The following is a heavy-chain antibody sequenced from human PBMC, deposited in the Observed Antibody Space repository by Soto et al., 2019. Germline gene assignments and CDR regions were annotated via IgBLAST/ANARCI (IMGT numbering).Heavy chain of an antibody. V-gene: IGHV4-34*01. D-gene: IGHD3-10*01. Sequence: SETLSLTCAAYGGSFSGYYWSWLRHPPGKGLEWLGEINHSASTNYNPSLKSRVTISVDTSKNQFSLKLSSVTALDTAVYYCGRRGSSYYYYAGMDVWGQGATVTVSS. CDR3: GRRGSSYYYYAGMDV. CDR1: GGSFSGYY. CDR2: INHSAST. J-gene: IGHJ6*02.